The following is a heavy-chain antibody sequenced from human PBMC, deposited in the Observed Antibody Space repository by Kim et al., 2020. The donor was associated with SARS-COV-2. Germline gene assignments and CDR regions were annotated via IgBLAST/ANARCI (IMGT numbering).Heavy chain of an antibody. CDR1: GYTFTSYG. CDR3: AREIITSGSAVNFDY. Sequence: ASVKVSCKAFGYTFTSYGISWVRQAPGQGLEWMGWISAYNGNTNYAQKLQGRVTMTTDTSTSTAYMELRSLRSDDTAVYYCAREIITSGSAVNFDYWGQGTLVTVSS. J-gene: IGHJ4*02. CDR2: ISAYNGNT. V-gene: IGHV1-18*01. D-gene: IGHD3-10*01.